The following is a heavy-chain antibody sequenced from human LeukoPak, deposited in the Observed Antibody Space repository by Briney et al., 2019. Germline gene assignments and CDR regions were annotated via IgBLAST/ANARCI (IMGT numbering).Heavy chain of an antibody. V-gene: IGHV3-23*01. D-gene: IGHD3-10*01. CDR1: GFTFSSYA. Sequence: GGSLRLSCATSGFTFSSYAMSWVRQAPGKGLEWVSSISGSGGNTYYADSVKGRFTISRDYSKNTLYLQMNSLRTEETAVYYCAKGPAMVRGTFDPWRQGTLVTVSS. CDR2: ISGSGGNT. J-gene: IGHJ5*02. CDR3: AKGPAMVRGTFDP.